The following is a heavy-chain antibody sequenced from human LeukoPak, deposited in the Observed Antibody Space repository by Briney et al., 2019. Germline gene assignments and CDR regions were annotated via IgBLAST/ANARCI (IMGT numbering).Heavy chain of an antibody. D-gene: IGHD6-13*01. CDR3: ARGRNSWYVPFDY. J-gene: IGHJ4*02. Sequence: GGSLRPSCAASGFTFSSYAMHWVRQAPGKGLEWVAVISYDGSNKYYADSVKGRFTISRDNSKNTLYLQMNSLRAEDTAVYYCARGRNSWYVPFDYWGQGTLVTVSS. CDR1: GFTFSSYA. CDR2: ISYDGSNK. V-gene: IGHV3-30-3*01.